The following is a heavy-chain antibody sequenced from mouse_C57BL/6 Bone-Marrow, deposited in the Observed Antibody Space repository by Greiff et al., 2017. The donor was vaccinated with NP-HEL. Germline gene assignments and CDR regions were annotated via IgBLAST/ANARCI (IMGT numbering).Heavy chain of an antibody. CDR2: ISGGGGNT. Sequence: EVQLVESGGGLVKPGGSLKLSCAASGFTFSSYTMSWVRQTPEKRLEWVATISGGGGNTYYPDSVKGRFTISRDNAKNTLYLQWSSLRSEDTALYYCARHGQLRLRDDAMDCWGQGTAVTVSS. CDR3: ARHGQLRLRDDAMDC. J-gene: IGHJ4*01. V-gene: IGHV5-9*01. CDR1: GFTFSSYT. D-gene: IGHD3-2*02.